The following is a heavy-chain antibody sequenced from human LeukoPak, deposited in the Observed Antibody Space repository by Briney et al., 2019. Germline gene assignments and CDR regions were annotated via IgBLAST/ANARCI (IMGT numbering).Heavy chain of an antibody. D-gene: IGHD5-12*01. CDR1: GFTFSSYW. V-gene: IGHV3-74*01. J-gene: IGHJ4*02. CDR2: INSDGSST. CDR3: GRDRYGVALVDN. Sequence: PGGSLRLSCAASGFTFSSYWMHWVRHAPGKGLVWVSHINSDGSSTTYADSVKGRFTISRDNAKNTLYLQMNSLGGEDTAVYYCGRDRYGVALVDNWGQGTLVTVSS.